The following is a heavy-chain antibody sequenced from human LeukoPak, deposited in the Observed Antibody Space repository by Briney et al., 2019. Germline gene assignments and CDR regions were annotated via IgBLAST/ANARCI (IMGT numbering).Heavy chain of an antibody. J-gene: IGHJ4*02. D-gene: IGHD6-19*01. CDR3: ASIAVAGTIDY. CDR2: ISGSGGST. CDR1: GFTFSSYA. Sequence: GGSLRLSCAAAGFTFSSYAMSCVRQAPGKGREGVSAISGSGGSTYYADSVKGRFTISRDNSKNTLYLQMNSLRAEDKAVYYCASIAVAGTIDYWGQGTLVTVSS. V-gene: IGHV3-23*01.